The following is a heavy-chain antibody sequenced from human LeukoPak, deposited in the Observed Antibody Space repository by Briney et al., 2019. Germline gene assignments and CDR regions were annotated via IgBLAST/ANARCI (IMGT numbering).Heavy chain of an antibody. CDR1: GYSFSNYW. D-gene: IGHD7-27*01. CDR3: PRQTGDKGIDY. J-gene: IGHJ4*02. Sequence: KSGESLKISCKGSGYSFSNYWIGWVRQMPGKGLEWMGIINPGDSDTRYSPSFQGQVTISADKSINTAYLQWSSLRASDTAIYYSPRQTGDKGIDYWGRGTLVTVSS. CDR2: INPGDSDT. V-gene: IGHV5-51*01.